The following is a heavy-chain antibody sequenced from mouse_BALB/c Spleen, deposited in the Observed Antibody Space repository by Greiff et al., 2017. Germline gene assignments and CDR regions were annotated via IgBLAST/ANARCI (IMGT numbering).Heavy chain of an antibody. CDR2: IYPGDGDT. D-gene: IGHD1-2*01. CDR3: ARQGDYGYRAMDY. V-gene: IGHV1-80*01. CDR1: GYAFSSYW. Sequence: QVQLQQSGAELVRPGSSVKISCKASGYAFSSYWMNWVKQRPGQGLEWIGQIYPGDGDTNYNGKFKGKATLTADKSSSTAYMQLSSLTSEDSAVYFCARQGDYGYRAMDYWGQGTSVTVSS. J-gene: IGHJ4*01.